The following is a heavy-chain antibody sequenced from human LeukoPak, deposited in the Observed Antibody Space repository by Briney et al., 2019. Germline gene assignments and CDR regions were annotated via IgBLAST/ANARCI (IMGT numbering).Heavy chain of an antibody. CDR1: GDSISSGGYY. V-gene: IGHV4-31*03. J-gene: IGHJ4*02. D-gene: IGHD1-26*01. CDR3: ARDSGNYFDY. CDR2: IYYSGST. Sequence: PSETLSLTCTVSGDSISSGGYYWSWIRQHPGKGLEWIGYIYYSGSTYYNPSLKSRVTISVDTSKNQFSLKLSSVTAADTAVYYCARDSGNYFDYWGQGTLVTVSS.